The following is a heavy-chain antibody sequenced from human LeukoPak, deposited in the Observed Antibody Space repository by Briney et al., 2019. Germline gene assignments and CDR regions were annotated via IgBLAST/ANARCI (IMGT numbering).Heavy chain of an antibody. J-gene: IGHJ4*02. CDR3: AGDYVWGSLDY. D-gene: IGHD3-16*01. Sequence: GRSLRLSCAASGFTFSSYGMHWVRQAPGKGLEWVAVISYDGSNKYYADSVKGRFTISRDNSKNTLYLQMNSLRAEDTAVYYCAGDYVWGSLDYWGQGTLVTVSS. CDR2: ISYDGSNK. CDR1: GFTFSSYG. V-gene: IGHV3-30*03.